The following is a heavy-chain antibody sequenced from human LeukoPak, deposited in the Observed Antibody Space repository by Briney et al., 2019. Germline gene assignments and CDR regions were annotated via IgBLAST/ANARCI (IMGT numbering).Heavy chain of an antibody. Sequence: MSGGSLRLSCAASGFTFSNAWMSWVRQAPGKGLEWVGRIKSKTDGGTTDYAAPVKGRFTISRDDSKNTLYLQMNSLKTEDTAVYYCTTEVVSIAVAVNDAFDIWGQGTMVTVSS. J-gene: IGHJ3*02. CDR2: IKSKTDGGTT. CDR1: GFTFSNAW. D-gene: IGHD6-19*01. V-gene: IGHV3-15*01. CDR3: TTEVVSIAVAVNDAFDI.